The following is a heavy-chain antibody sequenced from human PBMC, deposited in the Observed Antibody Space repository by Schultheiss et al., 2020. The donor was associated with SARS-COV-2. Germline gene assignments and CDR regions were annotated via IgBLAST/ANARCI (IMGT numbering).Heavy chain of an antibody. J-gene: IGHJ6*02. D-gene: IGHD6-13*01. Sequence: SETLSLTCTVSGGSISNYYWNWIRQPPGKGLEWIGEINHSGSTNYNPSLKSRVTISVDTSKNQFSLKLSSVTAADTAVYCCARGHGSSFTYYYGMDVWGQGTTVTVSS. CDR2: INHSGST. CDR1: GGSISNYY. CDR3: ARGHGSSFTYYYGMDV. V-gene: IGHV4-34*01.